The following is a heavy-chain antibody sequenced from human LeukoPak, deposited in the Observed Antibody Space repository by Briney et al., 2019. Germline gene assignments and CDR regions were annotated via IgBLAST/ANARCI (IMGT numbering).Heavy chain of an antibody. J-gene: IGHJ3*02. CDR3: AKDKRITILAVVSDAFDI. CDR1: GVTFSTYA. D-gene: IGHD3-22*01. V-gene: IGHV3-23*01. CDR2: ISGSGGIA. Sequence: GGSLRLSCVASGVTFSTYAMSWVRQAPGKGLEWVSGISGSGGIAYYADSVKGRFTISRDNSKNTLYLQMNSLRAEDTALYYCAKDKRITILAVVSDAFDIWGQGTMVTVSS.